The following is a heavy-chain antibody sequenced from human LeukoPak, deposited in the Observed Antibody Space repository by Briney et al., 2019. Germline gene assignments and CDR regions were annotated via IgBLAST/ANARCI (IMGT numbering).Heavy chain of an antibody. D-gene: IGHD3-3*01. CDR2: ISGSDGST. CDR1: GFIFSNYA. Sequence: RPGGSLRLSCAASGFIFSNYAMTWVRQAPGKGLEWVSAISGSDGSTYYSDSVTGRFTISRDNSKNTLYLQMSSLRTDDTAVYYCAKDGYDFWSGYQIDFWGQGTLVTVSS. J-gene: IGHJ4*02. V-gene: IGHV3-23*01. CDR3: AKDGYDFWSGYQIDF.